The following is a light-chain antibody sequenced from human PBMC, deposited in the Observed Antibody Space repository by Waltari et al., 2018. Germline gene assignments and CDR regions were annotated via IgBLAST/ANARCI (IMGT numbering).Light chain of an antibody. CDR2: SDD. CDR1: GLGDTY. Sequence: SYELTQPPSVSVSPGQTATITCSGDGLGDTYVWWYQQKPGQSPGAVIYSDDKRPSGIPERFSGSNSGNTATLTIGGTQTTDEGDYYCQAWDDTTVVFGAGTKVTV. J-gene: IGLJ2*01. V-gene: IGLV3-1*01. CDR3: QAWDDTTVV.